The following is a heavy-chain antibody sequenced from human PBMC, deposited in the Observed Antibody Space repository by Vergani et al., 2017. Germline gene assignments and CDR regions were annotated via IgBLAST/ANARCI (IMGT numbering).Heavy chain of an antibody. J-gene: IGHJ5*02. V-gene: IGHV4-38-2*01. CDR3: ARSLGIAAFWFDP. CDR1: GYSISSGYY. D-gene: IGHD6-13*01. Sequence: QVQLQESGPGLVKPSETLSLTCAVSGYSISSGYYWGWIRQPPGKGLEWIGSIYHSGSTYYNPSLKSRATISVDTSKNQFSLKLSSVTAADTAVYYCARSLGIAAFWFDPWGQGTLVTVSS. CDR2: IYHSGST.